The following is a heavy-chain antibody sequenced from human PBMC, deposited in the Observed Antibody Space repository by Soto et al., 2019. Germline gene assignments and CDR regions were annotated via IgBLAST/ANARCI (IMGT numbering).Heavy chain of an antibody. CDR3: ARDEGSSGWYIH. CDR1: GGSISSYY. CDR2: IYYSGST. Sequence: QVQLQESGPGLVKPSETLSLTCTVAGGSISSYYWSWIRQPPGKGLEWIGYIYYSGSTNYNPSLKSRVTISVDMSKSQFSLKLNSVTAADTAVYYCARDEGSSGWYIHWGQGTLVTVSS. D-gene: IGHD6-19*01. V-gene: IGHV4-59*01. J-gene: IGHJ4*02.